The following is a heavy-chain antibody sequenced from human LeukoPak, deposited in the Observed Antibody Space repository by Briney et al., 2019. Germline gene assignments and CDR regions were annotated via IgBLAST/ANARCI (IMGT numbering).Heavy chain of an antibody. CDR2: IWSDATNR. J-gene: IGHJ4*01. CDR1: GFIFSHHG. V-gene: IGHV3-33*01. D-gene: IGHD4-11*01. Sequence: GGSLRLSCAASGFIFSHHGMHWVRQAPGKGLEWVAVIWSDATNRFYADSVKGRFTISRDNSQNTVFLQMNSLRVKDTAIYYCARDAQRGFDYSNSLKYWGHGTLVTV. CDR3: ARDAQRGFDYSNSLKY.